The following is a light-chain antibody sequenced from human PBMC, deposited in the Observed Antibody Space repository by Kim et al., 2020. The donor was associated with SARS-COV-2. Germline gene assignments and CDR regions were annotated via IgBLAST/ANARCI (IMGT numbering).Light chain of an antibody. V-gene: IGLV3-19*01. CDR1: SLRKYY. Sequence: SSELTQDPAVSVALGQTVRLTCQGDSLRKYYATWYQQRPGQAPTLVLYGKYDRPSGIPDRFSGSASGNTAPLTITGAQAEDEGDYYCSSRDSTGDHVVFG. J-gene: IGLJ3*02. CDR3: SSRDSTGDHVV. CDR2: GKY.